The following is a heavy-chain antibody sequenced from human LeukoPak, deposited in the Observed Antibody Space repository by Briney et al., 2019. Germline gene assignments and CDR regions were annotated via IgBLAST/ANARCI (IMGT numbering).Heavy chain of an antibody. CDR1: GYTFTSYG. CDR2: VSAYNGNT. D-gene: IGHD6-13*01. CDR3: ARDSVWQQLEPYDY. J-gene: IGHJ4*02. V-gene: IGHV1-18*01. Sequence: GASVKVSCKASGYTFTSYGISWVRQAPGQGLEWMGWVSAYNGNTNYAQKLQGRVTMTTDTSTSTAYMELRSLRSDDTAVYYCARDSVWQQLEPYDYWGQGTLVTVSS.